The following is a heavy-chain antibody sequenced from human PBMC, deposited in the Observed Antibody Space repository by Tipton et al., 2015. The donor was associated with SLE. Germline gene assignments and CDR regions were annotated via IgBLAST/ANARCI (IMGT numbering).Heavy chain of an antibody. V-gene: IGHV3-9*01. Sequence: SLRLSCAASGFNFDYYAMHWVRQAPGKGLEWVSGISWNGGTFGYADSVKGRFTISRDNAKKSLNLQVNSLRTEDTGLYYCTKDIGGSGSYSADAFDIWGQGTLVTVSS. CDR3: TKDIGGSGSYSADAFDI. CDR2: ISWNGGTF. CDR1: GFNFDYYA. D-gene: IGHD3-10*01. J-gene: IGHJ3*02.